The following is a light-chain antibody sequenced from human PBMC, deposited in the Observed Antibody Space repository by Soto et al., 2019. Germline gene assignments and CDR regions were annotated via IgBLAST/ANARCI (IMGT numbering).Light chain of an antibody. J-gene: IGLJ2*01. CDR3: CSYAGSYTLV. Sequence: QSVLTQPRSVSGSPGQSVTISCTGTSSDVGGYNYVSWYQQHPGKAPKLMIYDVSKRPSGVPDRFSGSKSGNTAPLTISGLQAEDEDDYYCCSYAGSYTLVFGGGTKLTVL. CDR1: SSDVGGYNY. CDR2: DVS. V-gene: IGLV2-11*01.